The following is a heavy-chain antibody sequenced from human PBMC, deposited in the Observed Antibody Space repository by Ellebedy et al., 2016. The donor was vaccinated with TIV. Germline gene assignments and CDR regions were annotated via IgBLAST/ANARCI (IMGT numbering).Heavy chain of an antibody. V-gene: IGHV3-48*02. CDR2: ISSSSSTI. CDR1: GFTFSSYS. Sequence: GESLKISCAASGFTFSSYSMNWVRQAPGKGLEWVSYISSSSSTIYYADSVKGRFTISRDNAKNSLYLQMNSLRDEDTAVYYCARVGGYSSSWYEYYYYYYGMDVWGQGTTVTVSS. J-gene: IGHJ6*02. CDR3: ARVGGYSSSWYEYYYYYYGMDV. D-gene: IGHD6-13*01.